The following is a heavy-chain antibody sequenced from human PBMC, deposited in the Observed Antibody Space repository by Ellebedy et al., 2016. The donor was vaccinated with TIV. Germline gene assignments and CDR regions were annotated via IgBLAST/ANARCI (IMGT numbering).Heavy chain of an antibody. D-gene: IGHD3-10*01. J-gene: IGHJ3*02. CDR1: GGSISSYY. CDR2: IYYSGST. CDR3: AEYYGSDAFDI. V-gene: IGHV4-59*04. Sequence: MPGGSLRLSCTVSGGSISSYYWTWIRQPPGKGLEWIGYIYYSGSTYYNPSLKSRVTISVDTSKNQFSLKLNSVTAADTAVYYCAEYYGSDAFDIWGQGTMLTVSS.